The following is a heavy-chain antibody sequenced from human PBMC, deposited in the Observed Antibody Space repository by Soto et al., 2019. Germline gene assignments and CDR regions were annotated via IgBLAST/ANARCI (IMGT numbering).Heavy chain of an antibody. J-gene: IGHJ5*01. CDR1: GATFANYW. CDR2: INNDGNDI. CDR3: ARDVPNNWFDS. Sequence: EVQLVESGGGLVQPGGSLRLSCEASGATFANYWMHWVRQAPGKGLVWVSRINNDGNDITYADSVKGRFTASRDDAKNMVFLQMNSLRGEDTAVCYCARDVPNNWFDSWGQGTLVTVSS. D-gene: IGHD3-10*02. V-gene: IGHV3-74*01.